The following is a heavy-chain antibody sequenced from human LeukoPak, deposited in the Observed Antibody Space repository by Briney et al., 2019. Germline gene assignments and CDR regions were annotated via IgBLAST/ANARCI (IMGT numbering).Heavy chain of an antibody. CDR1: GYTFTSYY. J-gene: IGHJ4*02. CDR2: INSSGGST. Sequence: VASVKVSCTASGYTFTSYYMHWVRQAPGQGLEWMGIINSSGGSTSYAQKFQGRVTMTRDTSTSTVYMELSSLRSEDTAVYYCAMGILTGYYMVYWGQGTLVTVSS. CDR3: AMGILTGYYMVY. V-gene: IGHV1-46*01. D-gene: IGHD3-9*01.